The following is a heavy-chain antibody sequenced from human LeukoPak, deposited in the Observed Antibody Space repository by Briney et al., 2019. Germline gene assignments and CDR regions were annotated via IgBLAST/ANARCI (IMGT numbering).Heavy chain of an antibody. CDR2: ISGSGGST. Sequence: GGSLRLSCAASGFTFSSYAMSWVRQAPGKGLEWVSAISGSGGSTYYADSVKGRFTISRDNSKNTLYLQMNSLRAEDMAFYNRATAYDILTGYLDYWGQGTLVTVSS. V-gene: IGHV3-23*01. CDR1: GFTFSSYA. J-gene: IGHJ4*02. CDR3: ATAYDILTGYLDY. D-gene: IGHD3-9*01.